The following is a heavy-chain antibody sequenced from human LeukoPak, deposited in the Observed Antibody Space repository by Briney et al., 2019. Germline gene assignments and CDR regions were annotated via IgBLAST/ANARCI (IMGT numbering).Heavy chain of an antibody. CDR2: ISSSSSYI. CDR1: GFTFSSYS. J-gene: IGHJ4*02. Sequence: PGGSLRLSCAASGFTFSSYSMNWVRQAPGKGLEWVSSISSSSSYIYYADLVKGRFTISRDNAKNSLYLQMNSLRAEDTAVYYCARDYGGSSPFDYWGQGTLVTVSS. V-gene: IGHV3-21*01. D-gene: IGHD4-23*01. CDR3: ARDYGGSSPFDY.